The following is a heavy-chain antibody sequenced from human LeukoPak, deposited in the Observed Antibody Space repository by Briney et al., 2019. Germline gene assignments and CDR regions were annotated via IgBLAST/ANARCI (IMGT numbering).Heavy chain of an antibody. CDR1: GFTFSSYS. Sequence: GGSLRLSCAASGFTFSSYSMNWVRQAPGKGLEWVSSISSSSSYIYYADSVKGRFTISRDNAKNSLYLQMNSLRAEDTAVYYCARDREAETSGMDVWGKGTTVTVSS. CDR2: ISSSSSYI. V-gene: IGHV3-21*01. J-gene: IGHJ6*04. CDR3: ARDREAETSGMDV. D-gene: IGHD5-24*01.